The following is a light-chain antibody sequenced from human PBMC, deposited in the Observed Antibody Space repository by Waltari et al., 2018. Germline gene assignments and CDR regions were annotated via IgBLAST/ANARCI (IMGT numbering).Light chain of an antibody. V-gene: IGKV3-15*01. J-gene: IGKJ1*01. CDR3: QQYNNWWT. Sequence: EILMTQSPATVSVSPGEGATLSCRASQSVNSHLAWYQQKPGQAPRLLIYGASTRATGIPARFSASGSGTEFTLTISSLQSEDFAVYYCQQYNNWWTFGQGTKVEIK. CDR2: GAS. CDR1: QSVNSH.